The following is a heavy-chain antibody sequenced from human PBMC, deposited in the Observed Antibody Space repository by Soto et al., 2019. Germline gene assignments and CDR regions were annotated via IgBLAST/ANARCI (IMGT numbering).Heavy chain of an antibody. J-gene: IGHJ6*02. CDR2: IYYSGST. CDR1: GGSISSGGYY. D-gene: IGHD3-9*01. Sequence: SETLSLTCTVPGGSISSGGYYWSWIRQHPGKGLEWIGYIYYSGSTYYNPSLKSRVTISVDTSKNQFSLKLSSVTAADTAVYYCARGGLRYFDWLLIYYYYYGMDVSGQGTTVTVSS. V-gene: IGHV4-31*03. CDR3: ARGGLRYFDWLLIYYYYYGMDV.